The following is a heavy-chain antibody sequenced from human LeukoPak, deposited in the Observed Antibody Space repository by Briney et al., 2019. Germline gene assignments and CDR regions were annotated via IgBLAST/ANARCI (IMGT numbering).Heavy chain of an antibody. J-gene: IGHJ4*02. CDR2: IYPGASNI. V-gene: IGHV5-51*01. Sequence: GESLKISCWTSGYTFTSYWIGWVRHMPGKGLDWMGVIYPGASNIRYSPSFQGQVIISADTSINTAYPQWNILRASDTAMYFCARAIYGYAHFGQWGQGTLVSVSS. CDR3: ARAIYGYAHFGQ. CDR1: GYTFTSYW. D-gene: IGHD5-18*01.